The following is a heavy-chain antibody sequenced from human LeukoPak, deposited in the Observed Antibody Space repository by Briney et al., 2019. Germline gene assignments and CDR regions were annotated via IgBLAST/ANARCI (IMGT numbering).Heavy chain of an antibody. Sequence: GGSLRLSCAASGFTVSSNYMSWVRQAPGKGLEWVSVIYSGGSTYCADSVKGRFTISRDNSKNTLYLQMNSLRAEDTAVYYCARDMVQWLALRNYYYGMDVWGQGTAVTVSS. CDR1: GFTVSSNY. D-gene: IGHD6-19*01. CDR3: ARDMVQWLALRNYYYGMDV. CDR2: IYSGGST. V-gene: IGHV3-53*01. J-gene: IGHJ6*02.